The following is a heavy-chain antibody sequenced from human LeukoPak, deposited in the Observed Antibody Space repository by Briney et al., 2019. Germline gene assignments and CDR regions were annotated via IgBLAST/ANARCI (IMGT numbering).Heavy chain of an antibody. CDR2: ISWNSGSI. J-gene: IGHJ6*02. CDR3: AKDRSGSGKYGMDV. V-gene: IGHV3-9*01. Sequence: GGSLRLSCAASGFTFDDYAMHWVRQAPGKGLEWVSGISWNSGSIGYADSVKGRFTISRDNAKNSLYLQMNSLRAEDTALYYCAKDRSGSGKYGMDVWGQGTTVTVSS. D-gene: IGHD3-10*01. CDR1: GFTFDDYA.